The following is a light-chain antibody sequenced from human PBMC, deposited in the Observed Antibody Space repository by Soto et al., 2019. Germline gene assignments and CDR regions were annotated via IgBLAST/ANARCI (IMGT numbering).Light chain of an antibody. Sequence: QSALTQPPSASGTPGQRVTISCSGTSSNIGSNTVNWYQHLPGTAPKLLIYRHNQRPSGVPDRFSGSRSGTSASLAISGLQSADEADYYCATWDDSLNGVVFGGGTKLTVL. V-gene: IGLV1-44*01. CDR1: SSNIGSNT. J-gene: IGLJ2*01. CDR2: RHN. CDR3: ATWDDSLNGVV.